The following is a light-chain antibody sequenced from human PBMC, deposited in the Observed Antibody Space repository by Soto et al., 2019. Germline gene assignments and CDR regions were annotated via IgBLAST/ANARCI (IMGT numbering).Light chain of an antibody. CDR1: QSLVHNDGNTY. V-gene: IGKV2-30*02. J-gene: IGKJ5*01. CDR3: MQGTHWPPIT. CDR2: KVS. Sequence: DVVVTQSPLSLPVTLGQAASISCRSSQSLVHNDGNTYLSWFLQRPGQSPRRLIYKVSKRESGVPDRFSGSGSGTDFTLKISRVEAEDVGVYYCMQGTHWPPITFGQGTRREIK.